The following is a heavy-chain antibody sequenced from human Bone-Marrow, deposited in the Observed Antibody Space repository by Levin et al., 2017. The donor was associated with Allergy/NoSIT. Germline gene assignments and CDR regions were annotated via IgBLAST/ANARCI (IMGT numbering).Heavy chain of an antibody. V-gene: IGHV3-48*04. CDR2: ISSSSSTI. Sequence: GGSLRLSCAASGFTFSSYSMNWVRQAPGKGLEWVSYISSSSSTIYYADSVKGRFTISRDNAKNSLYLQMNSLRAEDTAVYYCVCSARTEKTVTTGPYFDYWGQGTLVTVSS. CDR1: GFTFSSYS. D-gene: IGHD4-17*01. J-gene: IGHJ4*02. CDR3: VCSARTEKTVTTGPYFDY.